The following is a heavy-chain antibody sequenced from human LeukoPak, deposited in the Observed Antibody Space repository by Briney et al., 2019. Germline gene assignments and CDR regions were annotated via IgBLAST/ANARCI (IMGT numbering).Heavy chain of an antibody. Sequence: PSETLSLTCTVSGGSISSSSHYWGWIRQPPGKGLEWIGSIYYSGSTSYNPSLKSRVTISVDTSKNQFSLKLSSVTAADTAVYYCARHVSLSSAYTFDIWGQGTMVTVSS. CDR3: ARHVSLSSAYTFDI. J-gene: IGHJ3*02. CDR1: GGSISSSSHY. D-gene: IGHD3-22*01. V-gene: IGHV4-39*01. CDR2: IYYSGST.